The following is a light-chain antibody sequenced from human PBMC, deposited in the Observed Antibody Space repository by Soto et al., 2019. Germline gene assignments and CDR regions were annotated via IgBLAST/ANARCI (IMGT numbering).Light chain of an antibody. CDR3: QQRYSTPPLT. CDR1: QSISSY. J-gene: IGKJ4*01. V-gene: IGKV1-39*01. CDR2: AAS. Sequence: DIQMTQSPSSLSASVGDRVTITCRASQSISSYLNWYQQKPGKAPKLLFYAASSLHSGVPSRFSGSGSGTDVTLTISSLQPEDFATYYCQQRYSTPPLTFGGGTKVEIK.